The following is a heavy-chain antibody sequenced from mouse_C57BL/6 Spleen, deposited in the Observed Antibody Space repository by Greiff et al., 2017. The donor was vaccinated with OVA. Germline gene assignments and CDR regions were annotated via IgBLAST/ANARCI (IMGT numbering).Heavy chain of an antibody. J-gene: IGHJ1*03. V-gene: IGHV1-62-2*01. Sequence: LVESGAELVKPGASVKLSCKASGYTFTEYTIHWVKQRSGQGLEWIGWFYPGSGSIKYNEKFKDKATLTADKSSSTVYMELSRLTSEDSAVYFCARHEDYYGSSPWYFDVWGTGTTVTVSS. CDR3: ARHEDYYGSSPWYFDV. CDR1: GYTFTEYT. CDR2: FYPGSGSI. D-gene: IGHD1-1*01.